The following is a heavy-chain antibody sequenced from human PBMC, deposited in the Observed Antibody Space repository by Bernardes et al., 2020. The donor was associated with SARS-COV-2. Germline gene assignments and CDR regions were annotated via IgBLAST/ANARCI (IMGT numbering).Heavy chain of an antibody. V-gene: IGHV4-39*01. CDR2: IYSGGNT. CDR1: GDSVSSSSYF. Sequence: SETLSLTCTVSGDSVSSSSYFWGWIRQPPGKGLEWIGSIYSGGNTYYNPSLKSRATISVDTSKNQFSLQLTSVTAAETAMYYCATTPVTMILVVITYYYFDLWGRGTLVTVSS. D-gene: IGHD3-22*01. CDR3: ATTPVTMILVVITYYYFDL. J-gene: IGHJ2*01.